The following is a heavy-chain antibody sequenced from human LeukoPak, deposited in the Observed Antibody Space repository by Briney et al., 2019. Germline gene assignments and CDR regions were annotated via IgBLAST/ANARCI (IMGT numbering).Heavy chain of an antibody. Sequence: GGSLRLSCAASGFTFSSYAMSWVRQAPGKGLEWVSAISGSGGSTYYADSVKGRFTISRDNSKSTLYLQMNSLRAEDTAVYYCAKGPSRNIAAAGTDYWGQGTLVTVSS. CDR1: GFTFSSYA. CDR3: AKGPSRNIAAAGTDY. V-gene: IGHV3-23*01. D-gene: IGHD6-13*01. J-gene: IGHJ4*02. CDR2: ISGSGGST.